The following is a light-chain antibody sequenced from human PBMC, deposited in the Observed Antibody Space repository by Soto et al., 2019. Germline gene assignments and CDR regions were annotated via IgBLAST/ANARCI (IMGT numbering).Light chain of an antibody. CDR2: GAS. J-gene: IGKJ5*01. V-gene: IGKV3-20*01. Sequence: IVLTQSPSTLSLSPAERATLSCRASQSVSSSYLAWYQQKPGQAPRLLIYGASSRATGIPDRFSGSGSGTDFTLTISRLEPEDFAVYYCQQYGSPPGTFGQGTRLEIK. CDR3: QQYGSPPGT. CDR1: QSVSSSY.